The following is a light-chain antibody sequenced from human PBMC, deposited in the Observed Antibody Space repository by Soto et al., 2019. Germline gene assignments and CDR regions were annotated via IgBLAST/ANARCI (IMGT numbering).Light chain of an antibody. Sequence: EIVLTQSPGTLSLSPGERATLSCRASQSVSSSYLAWYQQKPGQTPKLLLYDASSLEGGVPTRFSGRGSGTDFALSITNLQPEDFATYYCQQFSHYPRTFGQGTKV. CDR2: DAS. J-gene: IGKJ1*01. CDR1: QSVSSSY. V-gene: IGKV3-20*01. CDR3: QQFSHYPRT.